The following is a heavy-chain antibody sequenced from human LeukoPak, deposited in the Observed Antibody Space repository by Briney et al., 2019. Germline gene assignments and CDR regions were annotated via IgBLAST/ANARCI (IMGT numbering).Heavy chain of an antibody. J-gene: IGHJ4*02. CDR3: AKNGYGGKIFDY. D-gene: IGHD4-23*01. V-gene: IGHV3-23*01. Sequence: GGSLRLSCAASGFTFSSYAMSWVRQAPGKGLEWVLAISGSGGSTYYADSVKGRFTISRDNSKNTLYLQMNSLRAEDTAVYYCAKNGYGGKIFDYWGQGTLVTVSS. CDR2: ISGSGGST. CDR1: GFTFSSYA.